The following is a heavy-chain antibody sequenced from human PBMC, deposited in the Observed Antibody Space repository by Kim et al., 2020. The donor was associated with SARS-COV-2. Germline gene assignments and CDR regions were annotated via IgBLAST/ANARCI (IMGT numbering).Heavy chain of an antibody. CDR2: IYYSGST. D-gene: IGHD3-22*01. V-gene: IGHV4-31*03. Sequence: SETLSLTCTVSGGSISSGGYYWSWIRQHPGKGLEWIGYIYYSGSTYYNPSLKSRVTISVDTSKNQFSLKLSSVTAADTAVYYCARGQGLITMIVVVVGAFDSWGHGTLVTVSS. CDR3: ARGQGLITMIVVVVGAFDS. J-gene: IGHJ4*01. CDR1: GGSISSGGYY.